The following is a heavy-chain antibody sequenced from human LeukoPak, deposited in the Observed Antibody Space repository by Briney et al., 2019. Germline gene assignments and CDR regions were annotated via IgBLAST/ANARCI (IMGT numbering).Heavy chain of an antibody. V-gene: IGHV4-30-2*06. CDR2: IWPSGST. D-gene: IGHD1-26*01. J-gene: IGHJ4*02. CDR1: GGSISSGPYF. CDR3: ARLGVGLYSGSYQRSVYYFDY. Sequence: SETLSPTCSVSGGSISSGPYFWSWIRQSPGQGLEWIGYIWPSGSTNYNPSLSGRVAISLDKSRNHFTLMVTAVTAADTAVYYCARLGVGLYSGSYQRSVYYFDYWGQGTLVTVSS.